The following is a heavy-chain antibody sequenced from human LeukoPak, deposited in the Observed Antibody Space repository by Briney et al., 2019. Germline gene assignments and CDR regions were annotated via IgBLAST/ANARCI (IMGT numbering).Heavy chain of an antibody. D-gene: IGHD6-13*01. J-gene: IGHJ6*02. CDR1: GGSISNTYYY. CDR3: ARLEAAAGPYYYFYGMDV. V-gene: IGHV4-39*01. CDR2: IYYSGST. Sequence: SETLSLTCAVSGGSISNTYYYWGWIRQPPGKGLEWIGSIYYSGSTYYNPSLKSRVTISVDTSKNQFSLKLSSVTAADTAVYYCARLEAAAGPYYYFYGMDVWGQGTTVTVSS.